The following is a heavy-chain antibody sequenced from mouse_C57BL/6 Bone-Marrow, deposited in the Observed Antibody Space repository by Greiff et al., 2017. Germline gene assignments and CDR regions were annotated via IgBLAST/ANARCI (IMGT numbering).Heavy chain of an antibody. CDR3: ARDRRLISMDY. Sequence: EVQVVESGGGLVKPGGSLKLSCAASGFTFSSYAMSWVRQTPEKRLEWVATISDGGSYTYYPDNVKGRFTISRDNAKNNLYLQMSHLKSEDTAMYYCARDRRLISMDYWGQGTSVTVSS. J-gene: IGHJ4*01. V-gene: IGHV5-4*01. D-gene: IGHD1-1*01. CDR1: GFTFSSYA. CDR2: ISDGGSYT.